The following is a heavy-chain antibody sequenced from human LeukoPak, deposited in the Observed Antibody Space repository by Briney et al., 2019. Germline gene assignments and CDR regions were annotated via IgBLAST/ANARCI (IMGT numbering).Heavy chain of an antibody. Sequence: GGSLRLSCAASGFTFSSYAMSWVRQAPGKGLEWVSAISGSGGSTYYAGSVKGRFTISRDNSKNTLYLQMNSLRAEDTVVYYCAKAERAYVYYYGSGSYGTDYYYYYGMDVWGQGTTVTVSS. CDR2: ISGSGGST. CDR1: GFTFSSYA. D-gene: IGHD3-10*01. CDR3: AKAERAYVYYYGSGSYGTDYYYYYGMDV. J-gene: IGHJ6*02. V-gene: IGHV3-23*01.